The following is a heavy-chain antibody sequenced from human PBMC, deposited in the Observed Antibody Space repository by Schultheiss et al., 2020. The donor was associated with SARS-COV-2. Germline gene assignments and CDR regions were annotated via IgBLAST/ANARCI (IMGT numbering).Heavy chain of an antibody. D-gene: IGHD3-22*01. CDR1: GFTFSSYA. J-gene: IGHJ4*02. CDR3: AKDPYDSSGYYGGSDY. CDR2: ISGSGGST. Sequence: GGSLRLSCAASGFTFSSYAMSWVRQAPGKGLEWVSAISGSGGSTYYADSVKGRFTISRDNSKNTLYLQMNSLRAEDTAVYYCAKDPYDSSGYYGGSDYWGQGTLVTVSS. V-gene: IGHV3-23*01.